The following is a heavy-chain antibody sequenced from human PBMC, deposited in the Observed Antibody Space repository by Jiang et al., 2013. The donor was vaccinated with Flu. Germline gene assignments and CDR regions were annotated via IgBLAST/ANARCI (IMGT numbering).Heavy chain of an antibody. CDR2: IYPGDSDT. CDR3: ARVGMATTSHYYYYGMDV. CDR1: GYSFSSYW. D-gene: IGHD5-24*01. J-gene: IGHJ6*04. Sequence: AEVKKPGESLRISCKGSGYSFSSYWIGWVRQMPGKGLEWMGIIYPGDSDTRYSPSFQGQVTISADKSISTAYLQWSSLKASDTAMYYCARVGMATTSHYYYYGMDVWGKGTTVTVSS. V-gene: IGHV5-51*01.